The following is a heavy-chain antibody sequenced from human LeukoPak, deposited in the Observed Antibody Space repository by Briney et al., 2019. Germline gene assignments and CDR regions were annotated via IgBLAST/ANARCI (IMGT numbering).Heavy chain of an antibody. CDR3: AKVLGAAASPNYFDY. CDR1: GFTFSSYG. D-gene: IGHD6-13*01. Sequence: PGRSLRLSCAASGFTFSSYGMHWVRQAPGKGLEWVAAISYDGSNKYYADSVKGRFTISRDNSKNTLDLQVNSLRAEDTAVYYCAKVLGAAASPNYFDYWGQGALVTVSS. CDR2: ISYDGSNK. J-gene: IGHJ4*02. V-gene: IGHV3-30*18.